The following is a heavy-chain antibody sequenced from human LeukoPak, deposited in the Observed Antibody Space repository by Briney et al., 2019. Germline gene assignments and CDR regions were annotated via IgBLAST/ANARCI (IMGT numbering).Heavy chain of an antibody. D-gene: IGHD3-22*01. CDR3: ARGSLLDQVGRSSGFDY. V-gene: IGHV1-8*01. CDR1: GYTFTSYD. J-gene: IGHJ4*02. CDR2: MNPNSGNT. Sequence: ASVKVSCKASGYTFTSYDINWVRQATGQGLEWMGWMNPNSGNTGYAQKFQGRVTMTRNTSTSTAYMELSSLRSEDTAVYYCARGSLLDQVGRSSGFDYWGQGTLVTVSS.